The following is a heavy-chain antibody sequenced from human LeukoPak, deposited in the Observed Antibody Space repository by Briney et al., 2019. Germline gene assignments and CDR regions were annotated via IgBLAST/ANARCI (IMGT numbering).Heavy chain of an antibody. CDR2: ISYDGSNK. V-gene: IGHV3-30-3*01. CDR1: GFTFSSYA. J-gene: IGHJ4*02. D-gene: IGHD4-23*01. Sequence: GGSLRLSCAASGFTFSSYAMHWVRQAPGKGLEWVAVISYDGSNKYYADSVKGRFTISRDNAKNSLYLQMNSLRDEDTAVYYCARVTTGKGGNADYWGQGTLVTVSS. CDR3: ARVTTGKGGNADY.